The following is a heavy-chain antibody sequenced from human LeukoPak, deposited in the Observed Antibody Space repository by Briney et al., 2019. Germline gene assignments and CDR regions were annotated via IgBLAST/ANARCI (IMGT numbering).Heavy chain of an antibody. CDR3: RLAYCGGDCYSSYYYYGMDV. D-gene: IGHD2-21*02. Sequence: SVKASCKVSGGTFSSYAISWVRQAPGQGLEWMGGIIPIFGTANYAQKFQGRVTITADESTSTAYMELSSLRSEDTAVYFCRLAYCGGDCYSSYYYYGMDVWGQGTTVTVSS. J-gene: IGHJ6*02. CDR1: GGTFSSYA. CDR2: IIPIFGTA. V-gene: IGHV1-69*13.